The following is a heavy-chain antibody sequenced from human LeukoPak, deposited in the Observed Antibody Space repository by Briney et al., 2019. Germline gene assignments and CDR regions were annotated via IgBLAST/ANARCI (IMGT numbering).Heavy chain of an antibody. CDR1: GYTFTGYY. CDR3: ARSDRGGHIGY. D-gene: IGHD1-14*01. Sequence: ASVKVSCKASGYTFTGYYIHWVRQAPGQGLEWMGWINANSGGTNYAQRFQGRVTITRDTSINTAYMELSGLRSDDTAIYSCARSDRGGHIGYWGQGTLVTVSS. J-gene: IGHJ4*02. CDR2: INANSGGT. V-gene: IGHV1-2*02.